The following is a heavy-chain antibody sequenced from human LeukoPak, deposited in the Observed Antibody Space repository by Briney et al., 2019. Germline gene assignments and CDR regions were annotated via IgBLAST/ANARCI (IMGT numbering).Heavy chain of an antibody. D-gene: IGHD3-3*01. Sequence: SETLSLTCTVSGGSISSYYWSWIRQPAGKGLEWIGRVYSSGYTNYNPSLNSRVTMSVDTSKNQFSLKLSSVTAADTAVYYCARTLNYDFGHYYYMDVWGKGTTVTVSS. CDR1: GGSISSYY. V-gene: IGHV4-4*07. CDR2: VYSSGYT. CDR3: ARTLNYDFGHYYYMDV. J-gene: IGHJ6*03.